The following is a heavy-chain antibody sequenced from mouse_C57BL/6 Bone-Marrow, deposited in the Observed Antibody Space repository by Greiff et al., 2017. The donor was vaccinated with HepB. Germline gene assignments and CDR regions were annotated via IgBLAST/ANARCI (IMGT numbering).Heavy chain of an antibody. CDR1: GYAFSSSW. V-gene: IGHV1-82*01. Sequence: QVQLQQSGPELVKPGASVKISCKASGYAFSSSWMNWVKQRPGKGLEWIGRIYPGDGDTNYNGKFKGKATMTADKSSSTAYMQLSSLTSEDSAVYFCALMTTVVRWYFDVWGTGTTVTVSS. D-gene: IGHD1-1*01. CDR3: ALMTTVVRWYFDV. CDR2: IYPGDGDT. J-gene: IGHJ1*03.